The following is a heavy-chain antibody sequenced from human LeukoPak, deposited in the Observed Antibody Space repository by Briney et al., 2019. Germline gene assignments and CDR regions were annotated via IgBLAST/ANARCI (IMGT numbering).Heavy chain of an antibody. J-gene: IGHJ4*02. Sequence: PSETLSLTCTVSGGSTSSSSYYWGWIRQPPGKGLEWIGSIYYSGSTYYNPSLKSRVTISVDTSKNQFSLKLSSVTAADTAVYYCATLKGDYYDFWSGYHQFDYWGQGTLVTVSS. CDR1: GGSTSSSSYY. V-gene: IGHV4-39*01. D-gene: IGHD3-3*01. CDR2: IYYSGST. CDR3: ATLKGDYYDFWSGYHQFDY.